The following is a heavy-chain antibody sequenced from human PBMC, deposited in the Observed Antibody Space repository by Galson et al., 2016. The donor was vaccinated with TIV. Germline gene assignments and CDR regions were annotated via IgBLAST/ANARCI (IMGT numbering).Heavy chain of an antibody. CDR1: GYSFINHD. CDR2: MNPYSGNT. CDR3: ARAVGGNGFDP. J-gene: IGHJ5*02. V-gene: IGHV1-8*02. Sequence: SVKVSCKASGYSFINHDINWVRQAPGQGLEWMGWMNPYSGNTDYAQKFQGRVTMTRNTAISTAYMELNSLTSEDTAVYYCARAVGGNGFDPWGQGTLVTVSS. D-gene: IGHD3-16*01.